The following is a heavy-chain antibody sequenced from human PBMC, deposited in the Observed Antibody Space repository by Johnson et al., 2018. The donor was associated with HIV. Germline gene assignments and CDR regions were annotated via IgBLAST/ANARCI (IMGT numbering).Heavy chain of an antibody. CDR3: VKGWIVGATKGEVDAFDI. Sequence: VQLVESGGGLVQPGGSLRLSCAASGFTFSSYLMSWVRQAPGKGLEWVANIKKDGSEQSYVDSVRGRFTISRDNTKNSLYLQMNSLRAEDTALYYCVKGWIVGATKGEVDAFDIWGQGTMVTVSS. D-gene: IGHD1-26*01. J-gene: IGHJ3*02. V-gene: IGHV3-7*05. CDR1: GFTFSSYL. CDR2: IKKDGSEQ.